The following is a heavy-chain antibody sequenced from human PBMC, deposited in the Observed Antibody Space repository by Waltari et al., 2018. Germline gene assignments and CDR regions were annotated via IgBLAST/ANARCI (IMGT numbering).Heavy chain of an antibody. D-gene: IGHD6-19*01. J-gene: IGHJ4*02. CDR1: GGSISSSSYY. Sequence: QLQLQESGPGLVKPSETLSLTCTVSGGSISSSSYYWGWIRKPPGKGLEWIGSIYYSGSTYYNPSLKSRVTISVDTSKNQFSLKLSSVTAADTAVYYCARQTPIRAVAGPLGYWGQGTLVTVSS. CDR2: IYYSGST. V-gene: IGHV4-39*01. CDR3: ARQTPIRAVAGPLGY.